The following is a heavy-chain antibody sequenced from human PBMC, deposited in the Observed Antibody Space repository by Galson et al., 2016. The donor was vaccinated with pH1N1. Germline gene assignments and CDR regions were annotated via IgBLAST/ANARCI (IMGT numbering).Heavy chain of an antibody. Sequence: SLRLSCAASGFTFSVFAMCWVHQAPGKGLEWVSGISASGASTHFADSVKGRFTISRDNSKNALYLEMNSLTGEDTAFYYCVKYDSSGYYYGRLANWGQGTLVTVSS. J-gene: IGHJ4*02. CDR2: ISASGAST. CDR1: GFTFSVFA. V-gene: IGHV3-23*01. CDR3: VKYDSSGYYYGRLAN. D-gene: IGHD3-22*01.